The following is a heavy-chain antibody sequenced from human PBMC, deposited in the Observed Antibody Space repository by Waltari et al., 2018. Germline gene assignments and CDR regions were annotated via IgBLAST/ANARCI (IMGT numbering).Heavy chain of an antibody. D-gene: IGHD3-3*01. V-gene: IGHV4-34*01. Sequence: QVQLQQWGAGLLKPSETLSLTCAVYGGSFRGYYWSWIRQPPGRGLEWIGELYPGASPLFSPSLMLRFPIAVAACKNESAPKLRSGTAAATAVYYCPRGPRGFFFGVVPLGRYNWFDPWGQGTLVTVSS. CDR3: PRGPRGFFFGVVPLGRYNWFDP. CDR2: LYPGASP. CDR1: GGSFRGYY. J-gene: IGHJ5*02.